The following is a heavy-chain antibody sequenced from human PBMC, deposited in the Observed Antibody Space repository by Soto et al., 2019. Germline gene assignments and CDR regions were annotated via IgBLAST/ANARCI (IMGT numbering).Heavy chain of an antibody. CDR3: ARSGLRFLEWLGLRQAPGTYGMDV. CDR1: GYTFTSYG. V-gene: IGHV1-18*01. J-gene: IGHJ6*02. CDR2: ISAYNGNT. Sequence: QVQLVQSGAEVKKPGASVKVSCKASGYTFTSYGISWVRQAPGQGLEWMGWISAYNGNTNYAQKLQGRVTMTTDTSTSTAYMELRSLRSDDTAVYYCARSGLRFLEWLGLRQAPGTYGMDVWGQGTTVTVSS. D-gene: IGHD3-3*01.